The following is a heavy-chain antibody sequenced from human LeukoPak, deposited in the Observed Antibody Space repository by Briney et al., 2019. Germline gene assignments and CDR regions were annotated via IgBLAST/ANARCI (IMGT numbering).Heavy chain of an antibody. CDR3: AREEVVPTLHGGPYYYYMDV. CDR1: GFTFSSYW. CDR2: INTDGSST. J-gene: IGHJ6*03. V-gene: IGHV3-74*01. D-gene: IGHD2-2*01. Sequence: QTGGSLRLSCAASGFTFSSYWMHWVRQAPGKGLVWVSRINTDGSSTSYADSVKGRFTISRDNSKNTLYLQMNSLRAEDTAVYYCAREEVVPTLHGGPYYYYMDVWGKGTTVTVSS.